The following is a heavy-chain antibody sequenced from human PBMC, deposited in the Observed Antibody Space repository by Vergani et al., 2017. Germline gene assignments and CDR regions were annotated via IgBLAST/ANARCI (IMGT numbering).Heavy chain of an antibody. CDR1: GYTFTSYA. V-gene: IGHV1-3*01. CDR3: ASGSATGTYEFDY. D-gene: IGHD1-1*01. CDR2: VNAGNGNT. Sequence: QVQLVQSGAEVKKPGASVKVSCKASGYTFTSYAMHWVRQAPGQRLEWMGWVNAGNGNTKYSQKFQGRVTITRDTSASTAYMELSSLRSEDTAVYYCASGSATGTYEFDYWGQGTLVTVSS. J-gene: IGHJ4*02.